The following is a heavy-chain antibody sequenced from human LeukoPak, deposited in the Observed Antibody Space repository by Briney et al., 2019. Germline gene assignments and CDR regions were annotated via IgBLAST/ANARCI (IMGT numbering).Heavy chain of an antibody. CDR2: IFHSGNT. D-gene: IGHD3-22*01. J-gene: IGHJ3*02. V-gene: IGHV4-38-2*02. CDR3: ARETIDITIIEVVRMGDAFDI. CDR1: DYSISSGDYY. Sequence: PSETLSLTCTVSDYSISSGDYYWGWIRQPPGKGLEWIGSIFHSGNTYYNPSLKSRVTISVDTSKNQFSPRMSSVTAADTAVYYCARETIDITIIEVVRMGDAFDIWGQGTMVAVSS.